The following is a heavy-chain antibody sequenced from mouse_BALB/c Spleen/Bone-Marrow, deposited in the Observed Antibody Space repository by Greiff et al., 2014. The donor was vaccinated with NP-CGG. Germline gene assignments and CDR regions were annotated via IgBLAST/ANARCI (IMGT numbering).Heavy chain of an antibody. V-gene: IGHV1-14*01. Sequence: HLVESGPELVKPGASVKMSCKASGYTFTSYVMHWVKQKPGQGLEWIGNINPNNDGTKYNEKFKGKATLTSDKSSSTAYMELSSLTSEDSAVYYCARSLYGYDWYFDVWGAGTTVTVSS. D-gene: IGHD2-2*01. CDR1: GYTFTSYV. J-gene: IGHJ1*01. CDR2: INPNNDGT. CDR3: ARSLYGYDWYFDV.